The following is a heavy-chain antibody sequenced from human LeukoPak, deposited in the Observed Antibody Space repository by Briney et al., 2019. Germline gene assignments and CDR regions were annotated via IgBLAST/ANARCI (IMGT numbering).Heavy chain of an antibody. CDR2: IRSKAYGGTT. V-gene: IGHV3-49*04. J-gene: IGHJ4*02. CDR3: TRGGYCTNGVCAEGY. Sequence: GGSLRLSCTASGFTFGDYAMSWVRQAPGKGLEWVGFIRSKAYGGTTEYAASVKGRFTISRDDSRCIAYLQMNSLKTEDTAVYYCTRGGYCTNGVCAEGYWGQGTLVTVSS. D-gene: IGHD2-8*01. CDR1: GFTFGDYA.